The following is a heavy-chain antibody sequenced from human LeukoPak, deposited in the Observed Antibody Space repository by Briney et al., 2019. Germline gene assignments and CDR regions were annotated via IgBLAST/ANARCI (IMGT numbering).Heavy chain of an antibody. J-gene: IGHJ4*02. CDR3: ARDSKVYYGSGSYYLLDR. Sequence: ASVKVSCKASGGTFSSYTISWVRQAPGQGLEWMGRIIPILGIANYAQKFQGRVTITTDESTSTAYMELSSLRSEDTAVYYCARDSKVYYGSGSYYLLDRWGQGTLVTVSS. CDR2: IIPILGIA. CDR1: GGTFSSYT. D-gene: IGHD3-10*01. V-gene: IGHV1-69*16.